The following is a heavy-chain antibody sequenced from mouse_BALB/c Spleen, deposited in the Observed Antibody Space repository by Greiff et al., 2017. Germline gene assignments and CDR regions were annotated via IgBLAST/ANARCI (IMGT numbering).Heavy chain of an antibody. Sequence: VQLQQSGAELMKPGASVKISCKATGYTFSSYWIEWVKQRPGQGLEWIGEINPSNGRTNYNEKFKSKATLTVDKSSSTAYMQLSSLTSEDSAVYYCARERGNLAYWGQGTLVTVSA. V-gene: IGHV1S81*02. D-gene: IGHD2-1*01. J-gene: IGHJ3*01. CDR2: INPSNGRT. CDR3: ARERGNLAY. CDR1: GYTFSSYW.